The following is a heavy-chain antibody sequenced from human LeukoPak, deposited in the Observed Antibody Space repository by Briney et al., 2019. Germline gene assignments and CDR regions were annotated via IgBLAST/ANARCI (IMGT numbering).Heavy chain of an antibody. CDR1: GFTFSNYA. J-gene: IGHJ6*02. CDR2: ISYDGGSK. Sequence: GTSLRLSCAASGFTFSNYAMHWVRQAPGKGLEWVAIISYDGGSKYYADSVRGRFTISRDNSKNTLYLQMNSLRADDTAVYYCAGDGSNYGMDVWGQGTTVTVSS. D-gene: IGHD3-10*01. V-gene: IGHV3-30*03. CDR3: AGDGSNYGMDV.